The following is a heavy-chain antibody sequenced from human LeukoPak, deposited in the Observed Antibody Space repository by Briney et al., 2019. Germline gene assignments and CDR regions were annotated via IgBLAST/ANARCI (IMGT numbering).Heavy chain of an antibody. CDR2: IKSETDGGTT. D-gene: IGHD1-26*01. V-gene: IGHV3-15*01. CDR3: ARRRDSGSLQHFDY. CDR1: GVTFSHAY. Sequence: GGSLRLSCAGSGVTFSHAYMSWVRQAPGKGLEWLGRIKSETDGGTTDYAAPVKGRFSISRDNSKNTLYLQMNSLRAEDTAVYYCARRRDSGSLQHFDYWGQGTLVTVSS. J-gene: IGHJ4*02.